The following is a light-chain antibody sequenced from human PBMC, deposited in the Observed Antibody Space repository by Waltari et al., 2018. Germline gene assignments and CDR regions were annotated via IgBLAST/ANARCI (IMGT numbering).Light chain of an antibody. CDR2: TNS. J-gene: IGLJ3*02. Sequence: SYELTQPLSVSLALGQTATITCGGSNLCGSKVHWYQQKSGQAPVLVGYTNSNWPSGIPERFSGSSSGNTATLTISRARAGDEADYYCQVWDSNIWVFGGGTKLTVL. CDR1: NLCGSK. CDR3: QVWDSNIWV. V-gene: IGLV3-9*01.